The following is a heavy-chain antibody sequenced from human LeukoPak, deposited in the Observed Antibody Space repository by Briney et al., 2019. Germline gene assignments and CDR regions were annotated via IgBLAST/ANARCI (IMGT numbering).Heavy chain of an antibody. V-gene: IGHV1-2*06. Sequence: ASVKVSCKASGYTFTSYYMHWVRQAPGQGLEWMGRINPNSGGTKYAQKFQGRVTMTRDTSIRTAYMELSRLRADDTAVYYCGRVGGYCSSTSCYAGFDPWGQGTLVTVSS. CDR2: INPNSGGT. J-gene: IGHJ5*02. CDR1: GYTFTSYY. D-gene: IGHD2-2*01. CDR3: GRVGGYCSSTSCYAGFDP.